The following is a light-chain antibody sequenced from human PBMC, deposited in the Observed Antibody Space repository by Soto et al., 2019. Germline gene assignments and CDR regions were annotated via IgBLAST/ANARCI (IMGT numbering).Light chain of an antibody. V-gene: IGLV2-14*01. CDR1: SSDVGGHNH. CDR3: NSYTSSNTHV. Sequence: QSALTQPASVSGSPGQSITISCTGSSSDVGGHNHVSWYQQHPGKAPKLIIYEVGNRPSGVSNRFSGSKSGNTASLTISGFQAEDEADYYCNSYTSSNTHVFGTGTKLTVL. CDR2: EVG. J-gene: IGLJ1*01.